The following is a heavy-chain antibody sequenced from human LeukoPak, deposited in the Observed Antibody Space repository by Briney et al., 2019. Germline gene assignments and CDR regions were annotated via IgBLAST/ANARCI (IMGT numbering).Heavy chain of an antibody. Sequence: PGGSLRLSCAASGFTFSSYGMHWVRQAPGKGLEWVAVIWYDGSNKYYADSVKGRFTISRDNSKNTLYLQMNSLRAEDTAVYYCAKDQGYYDSSGYNPIDYWGQGTLVTVSS. J-gene: IGHJ4*02. CDR3: AKDQGYYDSSGYNPIDY. CDR2: IWYDGSNK. D-gene: IGHD3-22*01. CDR1: GFTFSSYG. V-gene: IGHV3-33*06.